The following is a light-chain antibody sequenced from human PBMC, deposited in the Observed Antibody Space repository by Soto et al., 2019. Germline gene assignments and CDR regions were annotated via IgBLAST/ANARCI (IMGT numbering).Light chain of an antibody. J-gene: IGKJ2*01. CDR1: QSVSDSY. CDR3: QQYGSSPYT. V-gene: IGKV3-20*01. Sequence: EIVLTQSPGTLSLSPGERATLSCRASQSVSDSYLAWYQQKPGQAPRLLISGASSRATGIPGRFSGSGSGTDFTLTISRLEPEDFAVYYCQQYGSSPYTFGQGTKLEIK. CDR2: GAS.